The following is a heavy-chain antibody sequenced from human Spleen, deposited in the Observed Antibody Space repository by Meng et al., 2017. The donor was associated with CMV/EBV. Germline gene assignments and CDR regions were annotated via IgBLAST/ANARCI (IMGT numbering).Heavy chain of an antibody. CDR1: GDSISNYY. J-gene: IGHJ3*02. D-gene: IGHD3-10*01. CDR2: IYSSGSA. Sequence: SETLSLNCTVSGDSISNYYWSWIRQPAGKGLEWIGRIYSSGSANYNPSLKSPITMSVDTSKNHFSLKLTSVTAADTAVYFCAREGVPDAFDIWGQGTMVTVSS. CDR3: AREGVPDAFDI. V-gene: IGHV4-4*07.